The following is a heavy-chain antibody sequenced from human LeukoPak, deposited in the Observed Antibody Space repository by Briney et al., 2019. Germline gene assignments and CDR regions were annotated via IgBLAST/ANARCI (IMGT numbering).Heavy chain of an antibody. Sequence: PGRSLRLSCAASGFTFSSYGMHWVRQAPGKGLEWVAVISYDGSNKYYADSVKGRFTISRDNSRGTLFLQMSSLRADDTAVYYCASSRRGYDTGWNYFDYWGQGTLVTVSS. CDR2: ISYDGSNK. D-gene: IGHD6-19*01. J-gene: IGHJ4*02. CDR3: ASSRRGYDTGWNYFDY. V-gene: IGHV3-30*03. CDR1: GFTFSSYG.